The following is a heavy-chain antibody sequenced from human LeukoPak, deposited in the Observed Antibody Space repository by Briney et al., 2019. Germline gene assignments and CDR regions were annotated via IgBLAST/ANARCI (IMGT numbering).Heavy chain of an antibody. CDR3: ARSRSGSCSTL. Sequence: SVKVSCKASGGTFSSYAISWVRQAPGQGLEWVGRIIPILGIANYAQKFQGRVTITADKSTSTAYMELSSLRSEDTAVYYCARSRSGSCSTLWGQGTLVTVSS. J-gene: IGHJ4*02. D-gene: IGHD2-15*01. CDR1: GGTFSSYA. CDR2: IIPILGIA. V-gene: IGHV1-69*04.